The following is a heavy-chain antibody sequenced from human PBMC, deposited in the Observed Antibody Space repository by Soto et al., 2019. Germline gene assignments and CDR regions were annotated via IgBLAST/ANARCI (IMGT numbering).Heavy chain of an antibody. Sequence: LSLTCAVYGGSFSGYYWSWIRQPPGKGLEWIGEINHSGSTNYNPSLKSRVTISVDTSKNQFSLKLSSVTAADTAVYYCARVIAAAKYYYYYMDVWGKGTTVTVSS. CDR1: GGSFSGYY. V-gene: IGHV4-34*01. D-gene: IGHD6-13*01. J-gene: IGHJ6*03. CDR2: INHSGST. CDR3: ARVIAAAKYYYYYMDV.